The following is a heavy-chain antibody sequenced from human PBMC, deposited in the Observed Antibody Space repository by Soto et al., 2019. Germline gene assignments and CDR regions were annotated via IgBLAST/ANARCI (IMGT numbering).Heavy chain of an antibody. CDR3: ARDQQRGLDY. CDR1: GFTLSYYS. J-gene: IGHJ4*02. CDR2: ISNSGTYI. D-gene: IGHD6-25*01. Sequence: SLRLSCAASGFTLSYYSLTWVRQAPGKGLEWVSSISNSGTYIYYADSVKGRFTISRDNAKNSLYLQMNSLRAEDTAVYYCARDQQRGLDYWGQGTLVTVSS. V-gene: IGHV3-21*01.